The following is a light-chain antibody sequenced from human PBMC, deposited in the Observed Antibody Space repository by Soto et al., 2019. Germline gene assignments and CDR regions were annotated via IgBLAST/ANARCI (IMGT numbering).Light chain of an antibody. J-gene: IGKJ2*01. CDR2: AAS. Sequence: DIQMTQSPSSLSASVGDRVTITCRASQSISSYLNWYQQKPGKAPNLLIYAASSLESGVPSRFSSSGSGTDFTLTISSLQPEDFATYYCEQSYSTPMYSFGQGTKVDIK. CDR1: QSISSY. CDR3: EQSYSTPMYS. V-gene: IGKV1-39*01.